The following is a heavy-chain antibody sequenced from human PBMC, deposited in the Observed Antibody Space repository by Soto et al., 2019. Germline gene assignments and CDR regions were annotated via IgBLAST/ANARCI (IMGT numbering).Heavy chain of an antibody. D-gene: IGHD2-2*02. V-gene: IGHV3-33*01. CDR2: IWYDGSNK. Sequence: GGSLRLSCAASGFTFSSYGMHWVRQAPGKGLEWVAVIWYDGSNKYHADSVKGRFTIARDNSKNTLYLQMNSLRAEDTAVYYCARSIGYCSSTSCYTGERYYYYGMDVWGQGTTVTVSS. CDR1: GFTFSSYG. CDR3: ARSIGYCSSTSCYTGERYYYYGMDV. J-gene: IGHJ6*02.